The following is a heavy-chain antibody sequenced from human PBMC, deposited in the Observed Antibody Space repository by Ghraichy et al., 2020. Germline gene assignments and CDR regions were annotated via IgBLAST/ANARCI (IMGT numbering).Heavy chain of an antibody. V-gene: IGHV3-21*01. CDR1: GFTFSSYS. Sequence: LSLTCAASGFTFSSYSMNWVRQAPGKGLEWVSSISSSSSYIYYADSVKGRFTISRDNAKNSLYLQMNSLRAEDTAVYYCARVRGSGPNGGIDYWGQGTLVTVSS. CDR2: ISSSSSYI. J-gene: IGHJ4*02. D-gene: IGHD3-10*01. CDR3: ARVRGSGPNGGIDY.